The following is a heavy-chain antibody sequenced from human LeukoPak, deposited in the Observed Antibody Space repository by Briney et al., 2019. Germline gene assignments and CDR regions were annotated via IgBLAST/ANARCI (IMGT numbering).Heavy chain of an antibody. D-gene: IGHD4-11*01. CDR3: ATGYNDFRVEGRYFYS. CDR2: IKPNSAGT. V-gene: IGHV1-2*02. CDR1: GYTFSGSF. Sequence: GASVRVSCTAPGYTFSGSFMHWVRQAPGQGLEWMGWIKPNSAGTRYAQKFQGRFTMTRDTSINTAYMELSWLTSDDTAVYYCATGYNDFRVEGRYFYSWGQGTLVTVSS. J-gene: IGHJ4*02.